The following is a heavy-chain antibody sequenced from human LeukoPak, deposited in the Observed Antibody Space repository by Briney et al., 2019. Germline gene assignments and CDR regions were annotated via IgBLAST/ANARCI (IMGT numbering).Heavy chain of an antibody. V-gene: IGHV3-7*01. CDR2: IKQDGSEK. CDR3: ATDPSSGYMDV. D-gene: IGHD3-10*01. CDR1: GFTFSSYW. Sequence: GGSLRLSCAASGFTFSSYWMSWVRQAPGKGLEWVANIKQDGSEKYYVDSVKGRFTISRDNAKNSLYLQMNSLRAEDTAVYYCATDPSSGYMDVWGKGTTVTVSS. J-gene: IGHJ6*03.